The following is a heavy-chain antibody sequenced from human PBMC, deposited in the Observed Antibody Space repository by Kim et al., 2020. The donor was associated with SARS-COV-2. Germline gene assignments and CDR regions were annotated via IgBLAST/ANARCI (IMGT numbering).Heavy chain of an antibody. CDR3: ARGGDYGDYFDY. V-gene: IGHV1-3*01. J-gene: IGHJ4*02. D-gene: IGHD4-17*01. Sequence: NYSQRFQGRVAITRDTSATTAYMELSSLIFEDTAVYYCARGGDYGDYFDYWGQGALVTVSS.